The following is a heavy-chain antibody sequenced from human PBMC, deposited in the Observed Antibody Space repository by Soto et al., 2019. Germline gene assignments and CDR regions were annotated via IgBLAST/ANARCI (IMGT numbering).Heavy chain of an antibody. D-gene: IGHD2-8*01. V-gene: IGHV3-7*05. Sequence: PGGSLRLSCAASGFTFSSYWMSWVRQAPGKGLEWVANIKQDGSEKYYVDSVKGRFTISRDNAKNSLYLQMNSLRAEDTAVYYCARDQDIVLMVYALRALDPWGQGTLVTVSS. CDR1: GFTFSSYW. J-gene: IGHJ5*02. CDR3: ARDQDIVLMVYALRALDP. CDR2: IKQDGSEK.